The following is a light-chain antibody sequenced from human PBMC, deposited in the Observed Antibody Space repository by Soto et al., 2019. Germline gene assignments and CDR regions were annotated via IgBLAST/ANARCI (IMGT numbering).Light chain of an antibody. J-gene: IGKJ1*01. Sequence: QMTQSPSTLSASVGDGVTITCRASQSISSWLAWYQSKPGKAPKLLIYDASTLKSGVPSRFSGSGSGTEFTLTISSLQPDDFATYYCQQYNANFGQGTKV. V-gene: IGKV1-5*01. CDR1: QSISSW. CDR3: QQYNAN. CDR2: DAS.